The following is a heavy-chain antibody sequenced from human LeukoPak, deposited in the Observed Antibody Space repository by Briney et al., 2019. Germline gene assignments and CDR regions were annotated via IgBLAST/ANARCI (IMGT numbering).Heavy chain of an antibody. D-gene: IGHD3-16*02. CDR3: ARVGGRYSPLGY. CDR2: IKQDGSEK. CDR1: GFTFSSYR. V-gene: IGHV3-7*01. J-gene: IGHJ4*02. Sequence: GGSLRLSCAASGFTFSSYRMSWVRQAPGKGLEWVANIKQDGSEKYYVDSVKGRFTISRDNDKNSLFLQMTSLRAEDTAVYYCARVGGRYSPLGYWGQGTLVTVSS.